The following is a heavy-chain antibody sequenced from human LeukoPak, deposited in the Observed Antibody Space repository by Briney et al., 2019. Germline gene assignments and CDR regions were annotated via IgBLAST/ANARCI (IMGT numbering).Heavy chain of an antibody. Sequence: SETLSLTCTLSGGSISSYYWSWVRQPAGKGLEWIGRLHTSGSTNYNPSLRSRVTMSVDTSKNHVSLKLTSVTAADTAVYYWAGSYFGYSTDWGQGTLVTVSS. D-gene: IGHD6-13*01. V-gene: IGHV4-4*07. CDR2: LHTSGST. J-gene: IGHJ4*02. CDR3: AGSYFGYSTD. CDR1: GGSISSYY.